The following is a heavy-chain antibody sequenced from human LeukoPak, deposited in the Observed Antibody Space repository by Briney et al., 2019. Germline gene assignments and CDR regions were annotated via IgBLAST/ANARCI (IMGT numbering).Heavy chain of an antibody. D-gene: IGHD1-26*01. J-gene: IGHJ4*02. CDR2: ISGSAGDT. CDR1: GFTFSNYG. V-gene: IGHV3-23*01. Sequence: GGSLRLSCAASGFTFSNYGMSWVRQAPGKGLEWVSSISGSAGDTYYADSVKGRFSISRDNSKNTLYLQMNSLRAEDTAVYYCAKRGRGSYLYYFDYWGQGTLVTVSS. CDR3: AKRGRGSYLYYFDY.